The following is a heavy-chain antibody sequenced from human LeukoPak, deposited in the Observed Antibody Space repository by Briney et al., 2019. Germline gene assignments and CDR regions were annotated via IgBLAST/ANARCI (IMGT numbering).Heavy chain of an antibody. CDR2: IYYSGST. Sequence: SETLSLTCTVSGGSISSYYWSWIRQPPGKGLEWIGYIYYSGSTNYNPSLKSRVTISVDTSKNQFSLKLSSVTAADTAVYYCATTRGCSGGSCYHSLDYWGQGTLVTVSS. D-gene: IGHD2-15*01. CDR1: GGSISSYY. J-gene: IGHJ4*02. V-gene: IGHV4-59*08. CDR3: ATTRGCSGGSCYHSLDY.